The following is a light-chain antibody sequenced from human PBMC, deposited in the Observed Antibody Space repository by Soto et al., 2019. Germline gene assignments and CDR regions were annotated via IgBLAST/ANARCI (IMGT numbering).Light chain of an antibody. CDR1: SSNIGAGYD. CDR3: QSYDRSLSGSRV. Sequence: VLTQPPSVSGGPGQRVTISCTGSSSNIGAGYDVHWYQQLPGTAPKLLIYDNTNRPSGVPDRFSGSKSGTSASLAITGLQAEDEADYYCQSYDRSLSGSRVFGTGTKLTVL. J-gene: IGLJ1*01. V-gene: IGLV1-40*01. CDR2: DNT.